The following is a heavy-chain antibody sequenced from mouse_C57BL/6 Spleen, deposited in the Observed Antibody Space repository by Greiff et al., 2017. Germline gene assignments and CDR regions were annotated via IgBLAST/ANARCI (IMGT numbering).Heavy chain of an antibody. CDR1: GYAFSSYW. Sequence: QVQLQQSGAELVKPGASVKISCKASGYAFSSYWMHWVKQRPGTGLEWIGQIDPGDGDTNYNGKFKGKATLTADKSSSTAYMQLSSLTSEDSAVCVCAGTGDYGLDYWGQGTLVTVSA. CDR2: IDPGDGDT. D-gene: IGHD2-4*01. CDR3: AGTGDYGLDY. J-gene: IGHJ3*01. V-gene: IGHV1-80*01.